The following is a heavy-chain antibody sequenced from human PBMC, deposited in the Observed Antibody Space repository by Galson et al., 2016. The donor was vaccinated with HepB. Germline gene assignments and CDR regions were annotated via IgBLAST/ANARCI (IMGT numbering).Heavy chain of an antibody. V-gene: IGHV1-46*01. J-gene: IGHJ6*02. Sequence: SVKVSCKASGYTFINYYMHWARQAPGQGLEWMGIGNPRTGSKSYAQKFQDRVTVTRDTSTSTVYMELSTLRSEDTAVYSWARDRGRNSFKGYGMDVWGQGTTVTVSS. D-gene: IGHD1-14*01. CDR1: GYTFINYY. CDR2: GNPRTGSK. CDR3: ARDRGRNSFKGYGMDV.